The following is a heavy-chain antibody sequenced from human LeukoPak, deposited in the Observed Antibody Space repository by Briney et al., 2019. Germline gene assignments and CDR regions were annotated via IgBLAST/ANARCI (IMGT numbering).Heavy chain of an antibody. CDR1: GGSISSGSYY. J-gene: IGHJ4*02. V-gene: IGHV4-61*02. Sequence: PSGTLSLTCAVSGGSISSGSYYWSWIRQPAGKGLEWIVRIYTSGSTNYNPSLKSRVTISVDASKNQFSLKLSSVTAADTAVYYCARGRVYCGGDCYSGDFDYWGQGTLVTVSS. D-gene: IGHD2-21*02. CDR2: IYTSGST. CDR3: ARGRVYCGGDCYSGDFDY.